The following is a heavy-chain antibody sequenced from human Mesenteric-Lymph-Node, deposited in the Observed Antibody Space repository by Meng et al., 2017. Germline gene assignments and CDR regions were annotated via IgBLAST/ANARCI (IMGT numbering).Heavy chain of an antibody. D-gene: IGHD1-7*01. V-gene: IGHV4-30-4*01. J-gene: IGHJ4*02. CDR3: GRDQGRELINH. CDR2: IYYSGST. Sequence: VPLQDWGPGLVKPSGTLSLTCTVSGGSISSGDYYWSWIRQPPGKGLEWIGYIYYSGSTYYNPSLKSRVTISVDTSKNQFSLKLSSVTAADAAVYYCGRDQGRELINHWGQGALVTVSS. CDR1: GGSISSGDYY.